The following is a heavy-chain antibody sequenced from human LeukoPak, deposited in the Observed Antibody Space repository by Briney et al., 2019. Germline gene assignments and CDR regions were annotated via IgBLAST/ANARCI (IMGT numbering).Heavy chain of an antibody. D-gene: IGHD6-6*01. CDR2: INHSGST. CDR3: ARSTQASSTSFDY. J-gene: IGHJ4*02. CDR1: GGSFSGYY. Sequence: SETLSLTCAVYGGSFSGYYWSWIRQPPGKGLEWIGEINHSGSTNYNPSLKSRVTISVDTSKNQFSLKLSSVTAADTAIYFCARSTQASSTSFDYWGQGTLVTVSS. V-gene: IGHV4-34*01.